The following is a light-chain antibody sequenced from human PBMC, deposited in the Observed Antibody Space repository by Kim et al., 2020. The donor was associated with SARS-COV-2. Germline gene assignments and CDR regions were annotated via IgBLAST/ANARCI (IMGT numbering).Light chain of an antibody. CDR3: QQSHTYWT. CDR1: QSISDW. CDR2: KAS. V-gene: IGKV1-5*03. Sequence: SACVEERVTITGRASQSISDWVAWYQQKPGNAPNLLIYKASSVQSGVPSRFSGSGSGTEFTLTISSLQADDSATYYCQQSHTYWTFGQGTKVDIK. J-gene: IGKJ1*01.